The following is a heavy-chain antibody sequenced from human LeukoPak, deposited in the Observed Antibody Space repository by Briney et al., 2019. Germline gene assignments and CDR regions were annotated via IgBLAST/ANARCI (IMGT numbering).Heavy chain of an antibody. CDR3: AKDGRSYSSGWPPFDY. CDR1: EFTFSSHG. D-gene: IGHD6-19*01. Sequence: SGRSLRLSCAASEFTFSSHGMHWVRQAPGKGLEWVAVISYDGSNKYYADSVKGRFTISRDNSKNTLYLQMNSLRAEDTAVYHCAKDGRSYSSGWPPFDYWGQGALVTVSS. CDR2: ISYDGSNK. J-gene: IGHJ4*02. V-gene: IGHV3-30*18.